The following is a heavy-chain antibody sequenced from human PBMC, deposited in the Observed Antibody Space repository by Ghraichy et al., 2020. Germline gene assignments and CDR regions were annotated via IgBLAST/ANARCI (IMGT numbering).Heavy chain of an antibody. Sequence: SETLSLTCTVSTGSISGYYWSWIRQAPGKAPEWIGCIHSGNTDYNPSLRSRVTISVDTSKNQVSLKLTSVTATDTAIYYCSRPHRDFGDDAFDIWGQGTLVTVSS. CDR1: TGSISGYY. D-gene: IGHD4-17*01. V-gene: IGHV4-59*01. CDR3: SRPHRDFGDDAFDI. CDR2: IHSGNT. J-gene: IGHJ4*02.